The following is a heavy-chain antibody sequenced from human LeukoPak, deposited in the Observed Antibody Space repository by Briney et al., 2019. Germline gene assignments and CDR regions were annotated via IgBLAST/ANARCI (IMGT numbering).Heavy chain of an antibody. CDR2: IDTDGSIT. D-gene: IGHD6-19*01. J-gene: IGHJ6*02. Sequence: PGGSLRLSCAASKFSFSSYWMHWVRQAPGKGLVWVSRIDTDGSITSYADSVKGRFTISRDNAKNTLYLQMNSLRAEDTAVYYCAKSKGGWYYYYYGMDVWGQGTTVTVSS. CDR3: AKSKGGWYYYYYGMDV. V-gene: IGHV3-74*01. CDR1: KFSFSSYW.